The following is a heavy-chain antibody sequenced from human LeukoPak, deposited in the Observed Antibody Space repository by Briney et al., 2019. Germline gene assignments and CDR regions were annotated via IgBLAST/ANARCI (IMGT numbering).Heavy chain of an antibody. J-gene: IGHJ4*02. CDR1: GYTFTSYG. D-gene: IGHD6-19*01. Sequence: SVKVSCKASGYTFTSYGISWVRQAPGQGLEWMGGIIPIFGTANYAQKFQGRVTITADESTSTAYMELSSLRSEDTAVYCCASLISGPKPHLWYFDYWGQGTLVTVSS. CDR3: ASLISGPKPHLWYFDY. CDR2: IIPIFGTA. V-gene: IGHV1-69*13.